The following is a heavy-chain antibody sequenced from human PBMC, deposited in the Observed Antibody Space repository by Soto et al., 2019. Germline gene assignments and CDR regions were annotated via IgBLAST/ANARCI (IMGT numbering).Heavy chain of an antibody. CDR2: VYTSAEGGAT. Sequence: EVQLVDSGGGLVKPGGYLRLSCAASGFSVTNAWMNWVRQAPGKGLEWVGRVYTSAEGGATNYAAPVKARFTISRDDSKNMVDLQMNSMMTEDTAVYYCTTGSVEGFWGQGTTVTVSS. V-gene: IGHV3-15*07. J-gene: IGHJ6*02. CDR3: TTGSVEGF. D-gene: IGHD2-15*01. CDR1: GFSVTNAW.